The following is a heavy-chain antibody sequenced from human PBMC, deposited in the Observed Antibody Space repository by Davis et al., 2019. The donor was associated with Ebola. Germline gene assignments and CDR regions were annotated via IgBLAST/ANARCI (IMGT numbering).Heavy chain of an antibody. CDR2: IYYSGST. CDR1: GGSISSSSYY. Sequence: MPSETLSLTCTVSGGSISSSSYYWGWIRQPPGKGLGWIGSIYYSGSTYYNPSLKSRVTISVDTSKNQFSLKLSSVTAADTAVYYCATSTTVTTWRYYYYGMDVWGQGTTVTVSS. V-gene: IGHV4-39*01. J-gene: IGHJ6*02. CDR3: ATSTTVTTWRYYYYGMDV. D-gene: IGHD4-11*01.